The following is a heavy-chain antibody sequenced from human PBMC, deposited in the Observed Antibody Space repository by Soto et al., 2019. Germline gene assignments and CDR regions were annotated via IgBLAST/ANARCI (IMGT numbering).Heavy chain of an antibody. CDR1: GYTVTSYY. CDR2: INPSGGST. D-gene: IGHD3-22*01. V-gene: IGHV1-46*01. CDR3: AREENDSSDDKSYYFDY. Sequence: ASVKVSGKASGYTVTSYYMHWVRHAPGQVLEWMGIINPSGGSTSYAQKFQGRVTMTRDTSTSTVYMELSSLRSEDTAVYYCAREENDSSDDKSYYFDYWGQGTLVTVSS. J-gene: IGHJ4*02.